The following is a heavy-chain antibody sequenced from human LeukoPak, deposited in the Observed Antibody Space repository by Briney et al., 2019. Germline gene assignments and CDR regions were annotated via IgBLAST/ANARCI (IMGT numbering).Heavy chain of an antibody. CDR2: ISGSGGST. CDR1: GFTFSSYA. CDR3: AKVLSYGSAFDY. D-gene: IGHD4-17*01. Sequence: GGSLRLSCAASGFTFSSYAMSWVRQAPGKGLEWVSAISGSGGSTYYADSVKGRFTSSRESSKNTLYLQMNRLRAKETAIYVCAKVLSYGSAFDYWGQGTLVTVSS. J-gene: IGHJ4*02. V-gene: IGHV3-23*01.